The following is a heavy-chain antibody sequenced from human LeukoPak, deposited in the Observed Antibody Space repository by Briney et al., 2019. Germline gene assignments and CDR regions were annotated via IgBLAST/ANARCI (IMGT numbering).Heavy chain of an antibody. CDR3: TRDSGLTGYDLLDY. V-gene: IGHV3-7*01. J-gene: IGHJ4*02. CDR1: GFPFSTYW. Sequence: GGSLRLSCAASGFPFSTYWITWVRQAPGKGLEWVANIKNDGSEKYYVDSVKGRFTISRDNAKNSLFLQMNSLRVEDTAIYYCTRDSGLTGYDLLDYWGQGTLVTVSS. CDR2: IKNDGSEK. D-gene: IGHD5-12*01.